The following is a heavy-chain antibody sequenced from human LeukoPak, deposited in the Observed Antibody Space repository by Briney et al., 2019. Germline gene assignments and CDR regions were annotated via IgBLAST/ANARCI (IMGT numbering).Heavy chain of an antibody. D-gene: IGHD2-15*01. CDR1: GFTFSSYD. CDR2: IGTAGDT. Sequence: GGSLRLSCAASGFTFSSYDMHWVRQATGKGLESVSAIGTAGDTYYPGSVKGRFTISRENAKNSLYLQMNSLRAGDTAVYYCARADPGYCSGGSCYFDYWGQGTLVTVSS. J-gene: IGHJ4*02. CDR3: ARADPGYCSGGSCYFDY. V-gene: IGHV3-13*01.